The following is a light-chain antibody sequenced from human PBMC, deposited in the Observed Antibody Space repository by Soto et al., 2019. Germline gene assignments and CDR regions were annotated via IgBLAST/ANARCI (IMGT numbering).Light chain of an antibody. J-gene: IGKJ1*01. CDR3: HQYHSSPWT. CDR2: WAS. V-gene: IGKV4-1*01. CDR1: QSVLYSYNNKNY. Sequence: EMTQSPDSLAVSLGERATINCKSSQSVLYSYNNKNYLAWYQQKPGQPPKLLIYWASTRDSGVPDRFGGSGSGTDFTLTISSLQAEDVAVYFCHQYHSSPWTFGQGTKVEIK.